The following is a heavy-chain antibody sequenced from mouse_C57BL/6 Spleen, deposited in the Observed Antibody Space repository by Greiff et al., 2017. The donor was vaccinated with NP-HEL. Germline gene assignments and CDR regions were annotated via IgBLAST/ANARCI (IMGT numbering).Heavy chain of an antibody. D-gene: IGHD2-1*01. V-gene: IGHV1-82*01. J-gene: IGHJ4*01. Sequence: QVQLQQSGPELVKPGASVKISCKASGYAFSSSWMNWVKQRPGKGLEWIGRIYPGDGDTNYNGKFKGKATLTADKSSSTAYMQLSSLTSEDSAVYFCARESYGNYPYAMDYWGQGTSVTVSS. CDR2: IYPGDGDT. CDR3: ARESYGNYPYAMDY. CDR1: GYAFSSSW.